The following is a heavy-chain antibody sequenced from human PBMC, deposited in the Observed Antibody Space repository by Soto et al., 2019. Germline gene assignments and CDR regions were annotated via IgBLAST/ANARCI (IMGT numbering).Heavy chain of an antibody. CDR3: AKKVNSGPGSQYFDY. Sequence: GGSLILSCAASGFTFSSYSMRWVCQAPGKGLEWVPGFRTSGDGGTTYYADSVKGRFTISRDNSKNMLFLQMNSLRAEDTAIYYCAKKVNSGPGSQYFDYWGQGTLVTASS. V-gene: IGHV3-23*01. D-gene: IGHD3-10*01. CDR2: FRTSGDGGTT. J-gene: IGHJ4*02. CDR1: GFTFSSYS.